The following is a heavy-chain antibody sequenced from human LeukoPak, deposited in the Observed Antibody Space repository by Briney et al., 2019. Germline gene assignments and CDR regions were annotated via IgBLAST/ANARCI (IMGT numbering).Heavy chain of an antibody. CDR3: ARTYYDFWSGYYSHEGNPFDY. V-gene: IGHV3-7*01. CDR1: GFTFSSYW. D-gene: IGHD3-3*01. Sequence: GGSLRLSCAASGFTFSSYWMSWVRQAPGKGLEWVANIKQDGSEKYYVDSVKGRFTISRDNAKNSLYLEMNSLRAEDTAVYYCARTYYDFWSGYYSHEGNPFDYWGQGTLVTVSS. J-gene: IGHJ4*02. CDR2: IKQDGSEK.